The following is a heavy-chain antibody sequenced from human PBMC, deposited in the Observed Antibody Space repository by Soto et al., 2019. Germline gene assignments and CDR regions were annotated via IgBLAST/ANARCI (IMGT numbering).Heavy chain of an antibody. CDR3: ARAPPGRVVVASAIDY. CDR1: GGSFSGYY. V-gene: IGHV4-34*01. D-gene: IGHD2-15*01. J-gene: IGHJ4*02. CDR2: INHSGST. Sequence: SETLSLTCAVYGGSFSGYYWSWIRQPPGKGLEWIGEINHSGSTNYNPSLKSRVTISVDTSKNQFSLKLSSVSAADTAVYYCARAPPGRVVVASAIDYCGPGTLVSVFS.